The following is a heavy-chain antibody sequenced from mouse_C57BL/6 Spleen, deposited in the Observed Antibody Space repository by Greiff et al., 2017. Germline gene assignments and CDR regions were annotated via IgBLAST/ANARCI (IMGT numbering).Heavy chain of an antibody. J-gene: IGHJ2*01. CDR1: GYTFTSYG. CDR3: ASLGPYYFDY. V-gene: IGHV1-81*01. Sequence: QVHMKQSGAELARPGASVKLSCKASGYTFTSYGISWVKQRPGQGLEWIGEIYPRSGNTYYNEKFKGKATLTADKSSSTAYMELRSLTSEDSAVYFCASLGPYYFDYWGQGTTLTVSS. D-gene: IGHD4-1*01. CDR2: IYPRSGNT.